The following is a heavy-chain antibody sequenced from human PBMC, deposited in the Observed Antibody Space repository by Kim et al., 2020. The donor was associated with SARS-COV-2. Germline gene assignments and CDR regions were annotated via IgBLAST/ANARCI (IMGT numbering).Heavy chain of an antibody. V-gene: IGHV3-21*01. Sequence: YADSVKGRFTIPRDNAKNSLYLQMNSLRAEDTAVYYCARDKPYSSGSFDYWGQGTLVTVSS. CDR3: ARDKPYSSGSFDY. D-gene: IGHD6-19*01. J-gene: IGHJ4*02.